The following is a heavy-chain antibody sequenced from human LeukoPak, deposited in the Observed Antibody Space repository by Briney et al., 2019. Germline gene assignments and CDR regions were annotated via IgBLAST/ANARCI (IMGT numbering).Heavy chain of an antibody. D-gene: IGHD3-10*01. V-gene: IGHV7-4-1*02. J-gene: IGHJ4*02. CDR1: GYTFTHYA. CDR3: ARGSDSGRLYHDH. Sequence: ASVKVSCKASGYTFTHYAMNWVRQAPGQGLEWMGWINTNTGNPTYAQGFTGRFVFSMDTSVSTAYLQITSLKAEDPAVYFCARGSDSGRLYHDHWGQGTLVTVSS. CDR2: INTNTGNP.